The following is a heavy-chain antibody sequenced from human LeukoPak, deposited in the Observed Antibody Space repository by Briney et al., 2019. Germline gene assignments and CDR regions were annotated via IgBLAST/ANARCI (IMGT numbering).Heavy chain of an antibody. CDR3: ARKSAYSSGWLFDY. CDR2: INWNGGST. CDR1: GFIFDDYG. J-gene: IGHJ4*02. V-gene: IGHV3-20*01. D-gene: IGHD6-19*01. Sequence: GGSLRLSCAASGFIFDDYGMSWVRQAPGKGLEWVSGINWNGGSTGYADSVKGRFTISRDNAKNSLYLQMNSLRAEDTALYHCARKSAYSSGWLFDYWGQGTLVTVSS.